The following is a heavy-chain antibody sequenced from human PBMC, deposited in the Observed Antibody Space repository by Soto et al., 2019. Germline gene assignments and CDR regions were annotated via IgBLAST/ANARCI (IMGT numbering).Heavy chain of an antibody. CDR1: GFTFSGSA. V-gene: IGHV3-73*01. J-gene: IGHJ4*02. Sequence: PGGSLRLSCAASGFTFSGSAMHWVRQASGKGLEWVGGIRSKANSYATAYAASAKGRFTISRDDSKNTAYLQMNSLKTEDTAVYYCTRPRSDYGDYNYWGQGTLVTVSS. D-gene: IGHD4-17*01. CDR3: TRPRSDYGDYNY. CDR2: IRSKANSYAT.